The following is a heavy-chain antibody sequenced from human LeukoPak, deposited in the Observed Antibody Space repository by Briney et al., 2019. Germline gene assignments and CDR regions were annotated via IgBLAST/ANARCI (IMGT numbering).Heavy chain of an antibody. Sequence: SETLSLTCTVSGGSISSSSYYWGWIRQPPGKGLEWIGSIYHSGSTYYNPSLKSRVTISVDTSKNQFSLKLSSVTAADTAVYYCAPHYTILNWFDPWGQGTLVTVSS. CDR2: IYHSGST. J-gene: IGHJ5*02. CDR1: GGSISSSSYY. CDR3: APHYTILNWFDP. V-gene: IGHV4-39*07. D-gene: IGHD3-3*01.